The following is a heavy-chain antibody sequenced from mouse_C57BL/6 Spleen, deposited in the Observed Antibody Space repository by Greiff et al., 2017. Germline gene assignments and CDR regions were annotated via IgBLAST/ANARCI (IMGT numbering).Heavy chain of an antibody. J-gene: IGHJ2*01. V-gene: IGHV3-6*01. CDR2: ISYDGSN. Sequence: EVKLQESGPGLVKPSQSLSLTCSVTGYSITSGYYWNWIRQFPGNKLEWMGYISYDGSNNYNPSLKNRISITRDTSKNQFFLKLNSVTTEDTATYYCARDRHYYGSRGLLDYWGQGTTLTVSS. CDR3: ARDRHYYGSRGLLDY. D-gene: IGHD1-1*01. CDR1: GYSITSGYY.